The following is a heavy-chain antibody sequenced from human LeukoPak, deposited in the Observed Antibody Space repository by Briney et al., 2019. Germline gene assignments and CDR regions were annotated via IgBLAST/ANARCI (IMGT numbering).Heavy chain of an antibody. V-gene: IGHV4-31*03. CDR1: GGSISSGGYY. CDR3: ARAKRYYDSSGYFPDSDY. D-gene: IGHD3-22*01. J-gene: IGHJ4*02. Sequence: SQTLSLTCTVSGGSISSGGYYWGWIRQHPGKGLEWIGYIYYSGSTYYNPSLKSRVTISVDTSKNQFSLKLSSVTAADTAVYYCARAKRYYDSSGYFPDSDYWGQGTLVTVSS. CDR2: IYYSGST.